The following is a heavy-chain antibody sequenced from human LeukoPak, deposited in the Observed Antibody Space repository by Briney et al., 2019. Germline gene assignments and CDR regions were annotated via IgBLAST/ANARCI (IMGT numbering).Heavy chain of an antibody. J-gene: IGHJ4*02. D-gene: IGHD3-22*01. CDR1: GFTFSSYA. CDR3: AKDQRAHYYDSSGYYFPYYFDY. Sequence: GGSLRLSCAASGFTFSSYAMSWVRQAPGKGLEWVSAISGSGGSTYYADSVKGRFTISRDNSKNTLYLQMNSLRAEDTAVYYCAKDQRAHYYDSSGYYFPYYFDYWGQGTLVTVSS. V-gene: IGHV3-23*01. CDR2: ISGSGGST.